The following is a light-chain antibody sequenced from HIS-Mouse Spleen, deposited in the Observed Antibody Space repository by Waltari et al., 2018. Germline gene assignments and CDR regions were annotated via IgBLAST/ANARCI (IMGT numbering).Light chain of an antibody. CDR1: QSVSSN. J-gene: IGKJ4*01. CDR2: GES. CDR3: QQYNNWPLT. V-gene: IGKV3-15*01. Sequence: EIVMTQSPATLSVSPGERATLSCRASQSVSSNLAWYQQKPGQAPRLLIYGESTRATGIPARFSGSGSGTEFTLTISSLQSEDFAVYYCQQYNNWPLTFGGGTKVEIK.